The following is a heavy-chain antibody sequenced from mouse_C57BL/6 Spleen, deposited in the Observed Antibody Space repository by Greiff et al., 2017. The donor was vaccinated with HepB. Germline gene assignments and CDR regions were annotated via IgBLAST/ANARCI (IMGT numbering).Heavy chain of an antibody. Sequence: VQLQESGAELARPGASVKLSCKASGYTFTSYGISWVKQRTGQGLEWIGEIYPRSGNTYYNEKFKGKATLTADKSSSTAYMELRSLTSEDSAVYFCARNLAAQATYWFAYWGQGTLVTVSA. J-gene: IGHJ3*01. CDR3: ARNLAAQATYWFAY. D-gene: IGHD3-2*02. CDR1: GYTFTSYG. V-gene: IGHV1-81*01. CDR2: IYPRSGNT.